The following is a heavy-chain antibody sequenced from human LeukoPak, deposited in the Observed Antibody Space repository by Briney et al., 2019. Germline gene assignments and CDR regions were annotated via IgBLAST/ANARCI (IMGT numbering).Heavy chain of an antibody. CDR1: GFTFSSYS. Sequence: GGALRLSRAPSGFTFSSYSMNWVRQAPGKGLEGVSSISRSSDYAYYADSVMGRFTISRDNAKNPLYLNMNGERADDTSVYYDAVAVLSYWYFDLWGRGTLVTVSS. CDR2: ISRSSDYA. D-gene: IGHD6-19*01. V-gene: IGHV3-21*01. CDR3: AVAVLSYWYFDL. J-gene: IGHJ2*01.